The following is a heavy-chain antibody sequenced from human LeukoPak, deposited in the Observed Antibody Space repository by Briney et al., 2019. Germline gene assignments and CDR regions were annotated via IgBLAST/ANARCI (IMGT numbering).Heavy chain of an antibody. Sequence: SVKVSCKASGGTFSSYAISWVRQAPGQGLEWMGGIIPIFGTANYAQKFQGRVTITADKSTSTAYMELRSLRSDDTAVYYCARGLNDILTGYYSDIDYWGQGTLVTVSS. D-gene: IGHD3-9*01. CDR2: IIPIFGTA. CDR1: GGTFSSYA. V-gene: IGHV1-69*06. CDR3: ARGLNDILTGYYSDIDY. J-gene: IGHJ4*02.